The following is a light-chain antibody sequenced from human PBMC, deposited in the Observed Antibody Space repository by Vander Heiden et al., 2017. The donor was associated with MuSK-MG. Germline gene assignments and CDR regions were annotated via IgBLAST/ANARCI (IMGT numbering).Light chain of an antibody. CDR3: QQDNNWHPLT. J-gene: IGKJ4*01. CDR2: GAS. V-gene: IGKV3-15*01. CDR1: QSVSSN. Sequence: EIVMTQSPATLSVSPGERATLSCRASQSVSSNLAWYQQKPGQAPRLLIYGASTRATGIPARFSGSGYGTEFTLTISSRQSEDFAVYYCQQDNNWHPLTFGGGTKVEIK.